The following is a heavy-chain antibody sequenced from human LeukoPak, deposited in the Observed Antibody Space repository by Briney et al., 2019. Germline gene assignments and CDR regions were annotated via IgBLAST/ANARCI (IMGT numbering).Heavy chain of an antibody. CDR2: VYDSGST. J-gene: IGHJ5*02. CDR3: AFRRDGYKGGNWFDP. D-gene: IGHD5-24*01. V-gene: IGHV4-59*01. CDR1: DGSISTYH. Sequence: SETLSLTCTVSDGSISTYHWSWIRQPPGKRLEWIGYVYDSGSTNYNPSLKSRVTISVDTSKNQFSLKLDPVIAADTAVYYCAFRRDGYKGGNWFDPWGQGTLVTVSS.